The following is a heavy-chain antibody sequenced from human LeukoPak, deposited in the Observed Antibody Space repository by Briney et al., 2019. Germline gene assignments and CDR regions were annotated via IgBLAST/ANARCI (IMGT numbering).Heavy chain of an antibody. J-gene: IGHJ5*02. CDR1: GFTVSSNY. CDR3: ARGLPDYYGPT. Sequence: GGSLRLSCAASGFTVSSNYMSWVRQAPGKGLEWVSVIYSGGSTYYADSVKGRFTISRDNSNNTLYLQMNSLRAEDTAVYYCARGLPDYYGPTWGQGTLVTVSS. CDR2: IYSGGST. D-gene: IGHD3-10*01. V-gene: IGHV3-66*01.